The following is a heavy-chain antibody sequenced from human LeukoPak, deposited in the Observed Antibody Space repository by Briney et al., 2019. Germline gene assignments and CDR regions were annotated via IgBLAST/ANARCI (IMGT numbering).Heavy chain of an antibody. CDR2: IKSKTDGGTT. J-gene: IGHJ4*02. Sequence: PGGSLRLSCAASGFTFSNAWMSWVRQAPGKGLEWVGRIKSKTDGGTTDYAAPVKGRFTISRDDSKNTLYLEMYSLKTEDTAMYYCMYFWSGSSLVDYWGQGTLATVPS. CDR3: MYFWSGSSLVDY. D-gene: IGHD3-3*01. V-gene: IGHV3-15*01. CDR1: GFTFSNAW.